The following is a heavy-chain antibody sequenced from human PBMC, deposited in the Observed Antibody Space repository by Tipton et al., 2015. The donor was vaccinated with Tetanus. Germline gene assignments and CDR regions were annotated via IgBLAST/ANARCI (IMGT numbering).Heavy chain of an antibody. Sequence: TLSLTCTVSGGSISSGGYYWTWIRQRPGKGLEWIGDIFSFGSTYYHPSLKGRVTISMDTSNHQFSLDVNSMTVADAAVYYCARDQARGSRGWNYFDFWGQGALVAVSS. CDR2: IFSFGST. D-gene: IGHD1-26*01. V-gene: IGHV4-31*03. J-gene: IGHJ4*02. CDR1: GGSISSGGYY. CDR3: ARDQARGSRGWNYFDF.